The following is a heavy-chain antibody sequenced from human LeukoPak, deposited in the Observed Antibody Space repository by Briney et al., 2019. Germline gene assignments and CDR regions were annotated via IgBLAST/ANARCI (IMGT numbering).Heavy chain of an antibody. CDR3: ATVRSRIAAAGTSVYYFDY. V-gene: IGHV3-23*01. D-gene: IGHD6-13*01. CDR2: ISGSGGST. Sequence: PGGSLRLSCAASGFTFSSDAMSWVRQAPGKGLEWVSAISGSGGSTYYADSVKGRFTISRDNSKNTLYLQMNSLRAEDTAVYYCATVRSRIAAAGTSVYYFDYWGQGTLVTVSS. J-gene: IGHJ4*02. CDR1: GFTFSSDA.